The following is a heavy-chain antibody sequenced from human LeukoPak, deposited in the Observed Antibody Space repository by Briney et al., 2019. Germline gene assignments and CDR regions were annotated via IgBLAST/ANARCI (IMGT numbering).Heavy chain of an antibody. CDR1: GVAFSNYA. D-gene: IGHD5-18*01. CDR2: ISERGDGT. Sequence: PGGSLRLSCAASGVAFSNYAMSWVRQAPGKGLEWDAAISERGDGTYYAGSMKGRFTISRDNAKNMVYLQINSLRAEDTAIYYCAKDIAQGYTFGSIEQDYWGQGTLVTVSS. V-gene: IGHV3-23*01. CDR3: AKDIAQGYTFGSIEQDY. J-gene: IGHJ4*02.